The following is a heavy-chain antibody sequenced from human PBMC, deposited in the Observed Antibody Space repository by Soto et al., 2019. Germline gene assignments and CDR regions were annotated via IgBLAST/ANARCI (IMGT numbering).Heavy chain of an antibody. CDR1: GFTFSSYA. Sequence: QVQLVESVGGVVQPGRSLRLSCAASGFTFSSYAMHWVRQAPGKGLEWVAVISYDGSNKYYADSVKGRFTISRDNSKNTLYLQMNSLRAEDTAVYYCARDQSDYDFWSGPIDYWGQGTLVTVSS. CDR3: ARDQSDYDFWSGPIDY. V-gene: IGHV3-30-3*01. D-gene: IGHD3-3*01. CDR2: ISYDGSNK. J-gene: IGHJ4*02.